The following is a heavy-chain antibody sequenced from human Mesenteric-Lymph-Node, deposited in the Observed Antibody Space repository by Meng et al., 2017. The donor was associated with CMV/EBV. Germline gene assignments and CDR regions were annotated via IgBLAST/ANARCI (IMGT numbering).Heavy chain of an antibody. V-gene: IGHV3-30*02. D-gene: IGHD3-3*02. Sequence: GGSLRLSCAASGFTFSTSGMHWVRQSPGKGLEWVAFIRSVGSTEYNANSVKGRFTISRDNSKNTLYLQMNSLRTEDTALYYCVKEISGIRDYWGQGTLVTVSS. CDR3: VKEISGIRDY. CDR2: IRSVGSTE. CDR1: GFTFSTSG. J-gene: IGHJ4*02.